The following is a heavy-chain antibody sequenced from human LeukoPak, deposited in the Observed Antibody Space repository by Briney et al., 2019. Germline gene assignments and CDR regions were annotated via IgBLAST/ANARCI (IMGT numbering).Heavy chain of an antibody. CDR3: ARDPLYDSSGYYQIDY. CDR2: ISSSSSYI. Sequence: GGSLRLSCAASGFTFSSYSMNWVRQAPGKGLEWVSSISSSSSYIYYADSVKGRFTISRDNAKNSLYLQMNSLRAEDTAVYYCARDPLYDSSGYYQIDYWGQGNLVTVSS. CDR1: GFTFSSYS. V-gene: IGHV3-21*01. J-gene: IGHJ4*02. D-gene: IGHD3-22*01.